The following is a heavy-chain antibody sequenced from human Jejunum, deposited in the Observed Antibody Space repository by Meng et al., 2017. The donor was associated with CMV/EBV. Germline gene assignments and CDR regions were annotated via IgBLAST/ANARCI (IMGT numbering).Heavy chain of an antibody. CDR1: YM. Sequence: YMMTWVRQAPGKGLEWVSFISSSSSNRYYADSVKGRFTISRDDAKNSLYLQMNSLGAEDTAVYYCGKTPRDCSSTSSCYYYGMDVWGQGTTVTVSS. V-gene: IGHV3-21*01. CDR3: GKTPRDCSSTSSCYYYGMDV. J-gene: IGHJ6*02. CDR2: ISSSSSNR. D-gene: IGHD2-2*01.